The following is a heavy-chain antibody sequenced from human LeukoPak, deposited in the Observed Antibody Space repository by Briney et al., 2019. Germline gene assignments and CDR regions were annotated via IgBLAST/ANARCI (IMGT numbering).Heavy chain of an antibody. CDR1: GGSISSYY. J-gene: IGHJ4*02. CDR2: IYYSGST. CDR3: ARRIAAAGRVDY. D-gene: IGHD6-13*01. Sequence: SETLSLTCTVSGGSISSYYWSWIRQPPGKGLEWIGYIYYSGSTNYNPSLKSRVTISVDTSKNQFSLKLSSVTAADTAVYYCARRIAAAGRVDYWGQGALVTVSS. V-gene: IGHV4-59*08.